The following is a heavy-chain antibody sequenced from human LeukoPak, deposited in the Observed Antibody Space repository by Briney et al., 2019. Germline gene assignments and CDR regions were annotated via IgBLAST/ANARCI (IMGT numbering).Heavy chain of an antibody. CDR2: INHSGST. V-gene: IGHV4-34*01. CDR1: GGSFSGYY. CDR3: ARAKRRYERTNNRFDP. J-gene: IGHJ5*02. Sequence: SETLSLTCAVYGGSFSGYYWSWIRQPPGKGLEWIGEINHSGSTNYNPSLKSRVTISVDTSKNQFSLKLSSVTAADTAVYYCARAKRRYERTNNRFDPWGQGTLVTVSS. D-gene: IGHD1/OR15-1a*01.